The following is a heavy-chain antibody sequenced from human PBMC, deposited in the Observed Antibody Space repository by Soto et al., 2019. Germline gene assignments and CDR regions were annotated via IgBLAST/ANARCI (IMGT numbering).Heavy chain of an antibody. CDR3: ASTRSSRRAGDAFDI. Sequence: EVQLVESGGVVVQPGGSLRLSCAASGFTFDDYTMHWVRQAPGKGLEWVSLISWDGGSTYYADSVKGRFTISRDNSKNSLYLQMNSLRTEDTALYYCASTRSSRRAGDAFDIWGQGTMVTVSS. CDR2: ISWDGGST. V-gene: IGHV3-43*01. J-gene: IGHJ3*02. CDR1: GFTFDDYT. D-gene: IGHD6-13*01.